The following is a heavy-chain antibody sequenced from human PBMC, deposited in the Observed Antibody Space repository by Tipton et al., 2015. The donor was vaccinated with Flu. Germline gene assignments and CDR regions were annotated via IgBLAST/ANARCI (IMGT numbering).Heavy chain of an antibody. CDR1: GFTFSDFA. J-gene: IGHJ5*02. CDR2: IYHSGST. V-gene: IGHV4-38-2*01. D-gene: IGHD6-13*01. Sequence: LSCAASGFTFSDFALKWVRQAPGKGLEWIGSIYHSGSTYYNPSLKSRVTISVDTSKNQFSLKLSSVTAADTAVYYCARGSQQLAIDPWGQGTLVTVSS. CDR3: ARGSQQLAIDP.